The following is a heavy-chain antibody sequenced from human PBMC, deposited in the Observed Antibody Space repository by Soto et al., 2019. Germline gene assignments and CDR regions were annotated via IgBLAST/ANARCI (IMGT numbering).Heavy chain of an antibody. J-gene: IGHJ3*02. D-gene: IGHD3-10*01. V-gene: IGHV1-46*03. CDR2: INPSGGST. CDR3: ARSDYGSDLLYAFDI. Sequence: ASVKVSCKASGYTFTSYYMHWVRQAPGQGLEWMGIINPSGGSTSYAQKFQGRVTMTRDTSTSTVYMELSSLRSEDTAVYYRARSDYGSDLLYAFDIWGQGTMVTVSS. CDR1: GYTFTSYY.